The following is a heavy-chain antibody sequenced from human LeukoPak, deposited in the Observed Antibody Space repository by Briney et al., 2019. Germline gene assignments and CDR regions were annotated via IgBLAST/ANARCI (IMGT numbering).Heavy chain of an antibody. D-gene: IGHD3-22*01. CDR3: ARDGRYYYDRLGFDY. V-gene: IGHV4-61*02. CDR2: IYTSGST. J-gene: IGHJ4*02. Sequence: PSETLSLTCTVCGGSISSGSYYWSWIRQSAGKGLEWIGRIYTSGSTNYNPSLKGRVTISVDTSKNQFSLKLSSVTAADTAVYYCARDGRYYYDRLGFDYWGQGTLVTVSS. CDR1: GGSISSGSYY.